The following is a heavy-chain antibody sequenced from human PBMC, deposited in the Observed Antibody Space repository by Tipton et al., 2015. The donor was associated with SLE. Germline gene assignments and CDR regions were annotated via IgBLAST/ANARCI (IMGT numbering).Heavy chain of an antibody. V-gene: IGHV4-39*01. CDR2: IYYSGST. J-gene: IGHJ4*02. D-gene: IGHD6-6*01. CDR3: ARHRIAAPLFDY. Sequence: TLSLTCTVSGGSISSSSYYWGWIRQPPGKGLEWIGSIYYSGSTYHNPSLKSRVTISVDTSKNQFSLKLSSVTAADTAVYYCARHRIAAPLFDYWGQGTLVTVSS. CDR1: GGSISSSSYY.